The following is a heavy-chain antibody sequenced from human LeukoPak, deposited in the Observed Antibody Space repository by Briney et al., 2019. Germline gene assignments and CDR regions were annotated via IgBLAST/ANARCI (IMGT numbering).Heavy chain of an antibody. CDR3: ARGGYDLDY. CDR2: INPFSGGT. J-gene: IGHJ4*02. D-gene: IGHD3-22*01. CDR1: GYTFTSYA. V-gene: IGHV1-2*04. Sequence: ASVKVSCKASGYTFTSYAMHWVRQAPGQGLEWMGWINPFSGGTKYAQKFQGWVTMTRDTSISTAYMELSRLTSDDTAVYYCARGGYDLDYWGQGTLVTVSS.